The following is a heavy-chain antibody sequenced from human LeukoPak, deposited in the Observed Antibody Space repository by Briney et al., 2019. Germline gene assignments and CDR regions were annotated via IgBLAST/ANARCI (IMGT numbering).Heavy chain of an antibody. Sequence: GRSLRLSCAASGFTFSDYYMSWIRQAPGKGLEWVSYISSSGSTMYYADSVKGRFTISRDNAKNSLYLQMNSLRAEDTAVYYCARDSEYSSSSYLDYWGQGTLVTVSS. CDR1: GFTFSDYY. J-gene: IGHJ4*02. D-gene: IGHD6-6*01. CDR2: ISSSGSTM. CDR3: ARDSEYSSSSYLDY. V-gene: IGHV3-11*04.